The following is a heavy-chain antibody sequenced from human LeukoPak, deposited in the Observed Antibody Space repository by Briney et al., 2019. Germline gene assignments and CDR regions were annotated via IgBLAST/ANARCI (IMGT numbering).Heavy chain of an antibody. V-gene: IGHV1-24*01. J-gene: IGHJ4*02. CDR1: GYTFTGYY. CDR2: FDPEDGET. CDR3: ATDLIVGATLGY. D-gene: IGHD1-26*01. Sequence: ASVKVSCKASGYTFTGYYMHWVRQAPGKGLEWMGGFDPEDGETIYAQKFQGRVTMTEDTSTDTAYMELSSLRSEDTAVYYCATDLIVGATLGYWGQGTLVTVSS.